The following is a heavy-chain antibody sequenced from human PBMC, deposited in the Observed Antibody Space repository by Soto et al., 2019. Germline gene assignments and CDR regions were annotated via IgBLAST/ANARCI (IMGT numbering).Heavy chain of an antibody. V-gene: IGHV3-23*01. J-gene: IGHJ4*02. CDR3: AKGPIITMVRGVITSYYFDY. D-gene: IGHD3-10*01. CDR2: ISGSGGST. Sequence: GGSLRLSCAASGFTFSSYAMSWVRQAPGKGLEWVSAISGSGGSTYYADSVKGRFTISRDNSKNTLYLQMNSLRAEDTAVYYCAKGPIITMVRGVITSYYFDYWGQGTLVTVSS. CDR1: GFTFSSYA.